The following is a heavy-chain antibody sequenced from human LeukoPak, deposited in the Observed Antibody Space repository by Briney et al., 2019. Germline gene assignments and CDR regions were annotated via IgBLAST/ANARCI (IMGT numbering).Heavy chain of an antibody. CDR2: ISSSSSHT. CDR3: ARVGSIAAAGTPDY. D-gene: IGHD6-13*01. CDR1: GFSFSDYY. Sequence: NSGGSLRLSCAASGFSFSDYYMTWIRQAQGKGLEWLSYISSSSSHTNYADSVKGRFTISRDNAKNSLSLQVNSLRADDTAVYYCARVGSIAAAGTPDYWGQGTLVTVSS. V-gene: IGHV3-11*06. J-gene: IGHJ4*02.